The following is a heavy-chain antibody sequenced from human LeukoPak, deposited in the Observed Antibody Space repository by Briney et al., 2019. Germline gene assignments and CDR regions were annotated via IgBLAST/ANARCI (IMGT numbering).Heavy chain of an antibody. CDR2: ISAYNGNT. CDR1: GYTFTSYG. CDR3: ARDPADSGSYYDYYYYGMDV. J-gene: IGHJ6*02. D-gene: IGHD1-26*01. V-gene: IGHV1-18*01. Sequence: ASVTVSCKASGYTFTSYGISWVRQAPGQGLEWMGWISAYNGNTNYAQKLQGRVTMATDTSTSTAYMELRSLRSDDTAVYYCARDPADSGSYYDYYYYGMDVWGQGTTVTVSS.